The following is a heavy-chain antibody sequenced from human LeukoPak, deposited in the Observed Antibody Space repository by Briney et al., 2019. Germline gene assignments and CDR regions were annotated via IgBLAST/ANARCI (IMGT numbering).Heavy chain of an antibody. CDR1: GGTFSSYT. CDR3: ARGSASGWYTWFDP. Sequence: GASVKVSCKASGGTFSSYTINWVRQATGQGLEWMGWMNPNSGNTGYAQKFQGRVTMTRNTSISTAYMELSSLRSEDTAVYYCARGSASGWYTWFDPWGQGTLVTVSS. CDR2: MNPNSGNT. V-gene: IGHV1-8*02. D-gene: IGHD6-19*01. J-gene: IGHJ5*02.